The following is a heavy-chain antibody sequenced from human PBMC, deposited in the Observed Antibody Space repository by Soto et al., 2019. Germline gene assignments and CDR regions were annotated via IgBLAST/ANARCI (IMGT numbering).Heavy chain of an antibody. CDR2: ISYDGSNK. V-gene: IGHV3-30-3*01. J-gene: IGHJ4*02. CDR3: ATPGSVSYPY. Sequence: QVQLVESGGGVVQPGRSLRLSCAASGFTFSSYAMHWVHQAPGKGLEWVAVISYDGSNKYYADSVKGRFTISRDNSKNTLYLQMNSLRAEDTAVYYCATPGSVSYPYWGQGTLVTVSS. CDR1: GFTFSSYA. D-gene: IGHD1-26*01.